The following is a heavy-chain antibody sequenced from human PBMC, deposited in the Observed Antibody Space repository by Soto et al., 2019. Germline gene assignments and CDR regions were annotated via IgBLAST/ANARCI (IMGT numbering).Heavy chain of an antibody. CDR2: ISAYNGNT. J-gene: IGHJ4*02. CDR1: GYTFTSYG. D-gene: IGHD3-16*01. V-gene: IGHV1-18*01. CDR3: ASAWATAGPFDY. Sequence: QVQLVQSGAEVKKPGASVKVSCKASGYTFTSYGISWVRQAPGQGLEWMGWISAYNGNTNYAQKLQGRVTMTTDTSTSTAYMELRRLRSADTAVYYSASAWATAGPFDYWGQGTLVTVSS.